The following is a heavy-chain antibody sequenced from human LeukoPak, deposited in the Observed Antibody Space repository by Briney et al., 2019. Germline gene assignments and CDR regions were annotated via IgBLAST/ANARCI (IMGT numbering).Heavy chain of an antibody. CDR1: GFTFSSYW. D-gene: IGHD1-26*01. Sequence: GGSLRLSCAASGFTFSSYWMSWVRQAPGKGLEWVANIKQDGSEKYYVDSVKGRFTISRDNAKNSLYLQMNSLRAEDTALYYCARDPQWELPNYFDYWGQGTLVTVSS. J-gene: IGHJ4*02. CDR2: IKQDGSEK. CDR3: ARDPQWELPNYFDY. V-gene: IGHV3-7*03.